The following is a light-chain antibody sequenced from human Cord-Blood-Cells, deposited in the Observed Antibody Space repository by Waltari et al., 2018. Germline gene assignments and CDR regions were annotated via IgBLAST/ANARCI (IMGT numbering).Light chain of an antibody. CDR1: SLRSYY. CDR2: GKN. J-gene: IGLJ2*01. CDR3: NSRDSSGNHVV. Sequence: SSELTHDPAVSVALGQTVSITCPGDSLRSYYASWYQQKPGQAPVLVIYGKNNRPSGIPDRFSGSSSGNTASLTITGAQAEDEADYYCNSRDSSGNHVVFGGGTKLTVL. V-gene: IGLV3-19*01.